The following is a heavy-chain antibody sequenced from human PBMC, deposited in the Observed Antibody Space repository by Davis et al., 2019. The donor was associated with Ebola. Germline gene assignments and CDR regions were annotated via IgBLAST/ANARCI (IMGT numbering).Heavy chain of an antibody. CDR3: ARDPHYYGSGRNYYGMDV. CDR1: GYTFTGYY. J-gene: IGHJ6*02. V-gene: IGHV1-2*04. Sequence: ASVKVSCKASGYTFTGYYMHWVRQAPGQGLEWMGWIGPNSGGTNYAQKFQGWVTMTRDTSISTAYMELSRLRSDDTAVYYCARDPHYYGSGRNYYGMDVWGQGTTVTVSS. D-gene: IGHD3-10*01. CDR2: IGPNSGGT.